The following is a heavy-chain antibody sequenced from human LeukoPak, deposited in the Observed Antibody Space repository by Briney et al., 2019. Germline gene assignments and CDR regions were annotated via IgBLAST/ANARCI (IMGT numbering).Heavy chain of an antibody. Sequence: PGGSLRLSCAASGFTFSDYNMRWIRQAPGKGLEWVSSISRSGSTKYYADSVKGRFTISRDNSKSTLSLQMNSLRAEDTAIYYCATYGQVLLPFESWGQGTLVTVSS. CDR3: ATYGQVLLPFES. V-gene: IGHV3-11*01. CDR2: ISRSGSTK. D-gene: IGHD2-8*02. J-gene: IGHJ4*02. CDR1: GFTFSDYN.